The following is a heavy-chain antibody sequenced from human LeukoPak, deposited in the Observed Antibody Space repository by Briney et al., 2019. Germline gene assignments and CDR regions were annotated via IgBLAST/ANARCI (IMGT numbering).Heavy chain of an antibody. CDR3: ARGEVKCSGGSCYSWFDP. Sequence: ASVKVSCKASGYTFTGYYMHWVRQAPGQGLEWMGWINPNSGGTNYAQKFQGRVTMTRDTSISTAYMELSRLRSEDTAVYYCARGEVKCSGGSCYSWFDPWGQGTLVTVSS. CDR2: INPNSGGT. V-gene: IGHV1-2*02. J-gene: IGHJ5*02. CDR1: GYTFTGYY. D-gene: IGHD2-15*01.